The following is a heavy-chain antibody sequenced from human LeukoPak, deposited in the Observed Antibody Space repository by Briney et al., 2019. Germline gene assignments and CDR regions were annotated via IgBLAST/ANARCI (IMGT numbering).Heavy chain of an antibody. D-gene: IGHD3-10*01. CDR3: ARIYGSGSYYNEDY. J-gene: IGHJ4*02. V-gene: IGHV4-34*01. CDR2: INHSGST. Sequence: SETLSLTCAVYGGSFSGYYWSWIRQPPGKGLEWIGEINHSGSTNYNPSLKSRVTISVDTSKNQFSLKLSSVTAADTAVYYCARIYGSGSYYNEDYCGQGTLVTVSS. CDR1: GGSFSGYY.